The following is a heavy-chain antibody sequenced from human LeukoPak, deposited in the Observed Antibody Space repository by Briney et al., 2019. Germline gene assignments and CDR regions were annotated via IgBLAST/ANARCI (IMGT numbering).Heavy chain of an antibody. J-gene: IGHJ4*02. Sequence: GGSLRLSCAASGFIFNNYAMHWVRQAPGKGLEWVSAISGSGGSTYYADSVKGRFTISRDNAKNSLYLQMNSLRAEDTAVYYCATTAYYYDSSGYYYFLYWGQGTLVTVSS. D-gene: IGHD3-22*01. V-gene: IGHV3-23*01. CDR2: ISGSGGST. CDR1: GFIFNNYA. CDR3: ATTAYYYDSSGYYYFLY.